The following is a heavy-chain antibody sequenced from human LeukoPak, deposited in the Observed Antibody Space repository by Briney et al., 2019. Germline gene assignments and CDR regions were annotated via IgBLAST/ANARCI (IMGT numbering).Heavy chain of an antibody. CDR2: IYPGDSDT. Sequence: GESLKTSCKGSGYRFSSYWIGWVRQMPGEGLEWMGIIYPGDSDTRYSPSFQGQVTISADKSISTAYLQWSSLKASDTAMYYCARTDRAEDPLDYWGQGTLVTVSS. CDR1: GYRFSSYW. CDR3: ARTDRAEDPLDY. D-gene: IGHD1-26*01. V-gene: IGHV5-51*01. J-gene: IGHJ4*02.